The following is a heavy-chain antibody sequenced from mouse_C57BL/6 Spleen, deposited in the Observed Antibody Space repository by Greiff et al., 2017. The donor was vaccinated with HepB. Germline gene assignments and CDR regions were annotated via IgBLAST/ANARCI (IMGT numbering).Heavy chain of an antibody. D-gene: IGHD1-1*01. J-gene: IGHJ4*01. V-gene: IGHV1-39*01. CDR2: INPNYGTT. Sequence: EVQLQQSGPELVKPGASVKISCKASGYSFTDYNMNWVKQSNGKSLEWIGVINPNYGTTSYNQKFKGKATLTVDQSSSTAYMQLNSLTSEDSAVYYCARGLTTVVPTRDYYAMDYWGQGTSVTVSS. CDR1: GYSFTDYN. CDR3: ARGLTTVVPTRDYYAMDY.